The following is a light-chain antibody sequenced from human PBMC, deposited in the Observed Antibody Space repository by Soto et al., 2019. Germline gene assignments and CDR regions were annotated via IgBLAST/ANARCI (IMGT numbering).Light chain of an antibody. J-gene: IGKJ1*01. Sequence: DVLMTQSPSSLSASVGDRVTITCRASQGISSYLAWYQQKPGKVPRLLIYVASTLQSGVPSRFSGSGYGTDFILTISSLQPEDVATYYCQKYDSAPWTFGQGTKVEIK. CDR3: QKYDSAPWT. V-gene: IGKV1-27*01. CDR1: QGISSY. CDR2: VAS.